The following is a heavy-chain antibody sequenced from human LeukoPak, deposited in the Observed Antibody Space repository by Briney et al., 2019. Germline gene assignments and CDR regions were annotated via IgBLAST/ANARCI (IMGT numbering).Heavy chain of an antibody. CDR3: ARHDPVGHFLRGMDV. J-gene: IGHJ6*02. CDR2: IYYTGST. V-gene: IGHV4-59*08. CDR1: GGSISGYF. D-gene: IGHD2/OR15-2a*01. Sequence: SETLSLTCAVSGGSISGYFWSWSRQPPGKGLEWIGYIYYTGSTIYNPSLRSRVTMSVDVSKNQFSLNLSSVTAADTAVYYCARHDPVGHFLRGMDVWGQGTTVTVSS.